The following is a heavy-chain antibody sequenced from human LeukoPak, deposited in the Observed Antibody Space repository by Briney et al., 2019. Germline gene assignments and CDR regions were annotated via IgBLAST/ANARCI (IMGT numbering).Heavy chain of an antibody. CDR2: INHSGST. V-gene: IGHV4-34*01. D-gene: IGHD3-22*01. CDR1: GGSFSGYY. CDR3: ASSDDSSYYFDY. J-gene: IGHJ4*02. Sequence: PSETLSLTCAVYGGSFSGYYWSWIRQPPGKGLEWIGEINHSGSTNYNPSLKSRVTILVDTSKNQFSLKLSSVTAADTAVYYCASSDDSSYYFDYWGQGTLVTVSS.